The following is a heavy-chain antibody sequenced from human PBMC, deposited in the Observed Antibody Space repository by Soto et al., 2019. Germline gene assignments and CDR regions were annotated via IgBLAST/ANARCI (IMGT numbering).Heavy chain of an antibody. CDR2: IYHSGST. D-gene: IGHD3-16*01. Sequence: KPSETLSLTCAVSGGSISSSNWWSWVREPRGKGLEWIGEIYHSGSTNYNPSLKSRVTISVDKSKNQFSLKLSSVTAADTAVYYCARDGGRGGLHYYYYYYGMDVWGQGTTVTVSS. CDR1: GGSISSSNW. V-gene: IGHV4-4*02. J-gene: IGHJ6*02. CDR3: ARDGGRGGLHYYYYYYGMDV.